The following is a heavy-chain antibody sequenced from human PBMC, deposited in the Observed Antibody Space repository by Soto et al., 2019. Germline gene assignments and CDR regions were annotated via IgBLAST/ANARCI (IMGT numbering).Heavy chain of an antibody. D-gene: IGHD3-3*01. CDR1: GGSISSSSYY. J-gene: IGHJ4*02. Sequence: SETLSLTCTVSGGSISSSSYYWGWIRQPPGKGLEWIGSIYYSGNTYYNPSLKSRVTISVDTAKNQFSLKLSSVTAADTAVYYCARHFFFDWGGYYSGLFSFWGRGTLVIVS. CDR2: IYYSGNT. V-gene: IGHV4-39*01. CDR3: ARHFFFDWGGYYSGLFSF.